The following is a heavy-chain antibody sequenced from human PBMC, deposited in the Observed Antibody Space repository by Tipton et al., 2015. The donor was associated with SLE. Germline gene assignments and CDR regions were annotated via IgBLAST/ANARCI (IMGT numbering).Heavy chain of an antibody. CDR2: INNSGST. D-gene: IGHD5/OR15-5a*01. CDR1: GGSFRGYY. V-gene: IGHV4-34*01. J-gene: IGHJ3*02. CDR3: AGVSRDAFEI. Sequence: TLSLTCAVYGGSFRGYYWRWIRPPPGKGLGWIGEINNSGSTNYNPSLKNRVTISVDTSKNQFSLKLSSVTAADTAVYYCAGVSRDAFEIWGQGTMVTVSS.